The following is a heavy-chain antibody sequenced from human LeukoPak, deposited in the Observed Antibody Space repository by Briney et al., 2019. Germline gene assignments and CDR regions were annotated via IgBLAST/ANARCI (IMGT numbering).Heavy chain of an antibody. J-gene: IGHJ4*02. D-gene: IGHD6-13*01. V-gene: IGHV4-31*03. CDR3: ASYIAAAGNFDY. CDR1: GGSISSGGYY. CDR2: IYYSGST. Sequence: SETLSLTCTVSGGSISSGGYYWSWLRQHPGKGLEWIGYIYYSGSTYYNPSLKSRVTISVNTSKNQFSLKLSSVTAADTAVYYCASYIAAAGNFDYWGQGTLVTVSS.